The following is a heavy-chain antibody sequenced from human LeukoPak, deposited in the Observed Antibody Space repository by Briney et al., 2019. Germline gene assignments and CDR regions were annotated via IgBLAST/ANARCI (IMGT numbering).Heavy chain of an antibody. V-gene: IGHV1-69*05. Sequence: ASVTVSCTASGGTFSSYAISWERHGPGPGQGWVGGISPIFGTANYAQKFQGRVTITTDKSTSTAYMELSSLRSEDTAVYYCATEQWLARGYFDYWGQGTLVTVSS. CDR3: ATEQWLARGYFDY. CDR1: GGTFSSYA. J-gene: IGHJ4*02. D-gene: IGHD6-19*01. CDR2: ISPIFGTA.